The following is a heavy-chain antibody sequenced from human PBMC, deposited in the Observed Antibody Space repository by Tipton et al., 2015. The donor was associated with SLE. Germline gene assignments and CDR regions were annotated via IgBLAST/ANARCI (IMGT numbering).Heavy chain of an antibody. D-gene: IGHD2-2*01. J-gene: IGHJ6*02. V-gene: IGHV3-74*01. Sequence: SLRLSCAASGFTFSSYWMHWVRQAPGKGLVWVSRINSDGSSTSYADSVKGRFTISRDNAKNTLYLQMNSLRAEDTAVYYCARDIVVVPAVMGDYYYGMDVWGQGTTVTVSS. CDR2: INSDGSST. CDR1: GFTFSSYW. CDR3: ARDIVVVPAVMGDYYYGMDV.